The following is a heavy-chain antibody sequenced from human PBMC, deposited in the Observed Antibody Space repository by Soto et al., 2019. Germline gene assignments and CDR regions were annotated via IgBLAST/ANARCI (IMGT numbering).Heavy chain of an antibody. CDR1: GYSFTSYW. CDR2: IYPGDSDT. D-gene: IGHD6-19*01. J-gene: IGHJ4*02. CDR3: ARHALGSSGWHYFDY. Sequence: GESLKISCKGSGYSFTSYWIGWVRQMPGKGLEWMGIIYPGDSDTRYSPSFQGQVTISADKSISTAYLQWSSLKASDTAMYYCARHALGSSGWHYFDYWGQGTLVTVSS. V-gene: IGHV5-51*01.